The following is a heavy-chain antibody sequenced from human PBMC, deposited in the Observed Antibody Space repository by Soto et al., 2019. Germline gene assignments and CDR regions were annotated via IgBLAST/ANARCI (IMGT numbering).Heavy chain of an antibody. CDR3: ARVYVAATQNDAFDI. CDR1: GYTFTSYG. CDR2: ISAYNGNT. V-gene: IGHV1-18*01. D-gene: IGHD2-15*01. Sequence: ASVKVSCKASGYTFTSYGISWVRQAPGQGLEWMGWISAYNGNTNYAQKLQGRVTMTTDTSTSTAYMELRSLRSDDTAVYYCARVYVAATQNDAFDIWGQGTMVTVSS. J-gene: IGHJ3*02.